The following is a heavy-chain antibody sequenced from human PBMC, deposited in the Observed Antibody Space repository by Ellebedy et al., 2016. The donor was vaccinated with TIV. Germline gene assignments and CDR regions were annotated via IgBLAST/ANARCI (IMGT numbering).Heavy chain of an antibody. Sequence: MPGGSLRLSCTVSGGSISTYYWRWIRQPPGKGLEWIGYIYYSGSTKYNPSLKSRVTISVDTSKNQFSLKLTSVTAADTAVYYCVRHPTLRTLDYWGQGAQVTVSS. CDR1: GGSISTYY. CDR3: VRHPTLRTLDY. J-gene: IGHJ4*02. CDR2: IYYSGST. V-gene: IGHV4-59*08.